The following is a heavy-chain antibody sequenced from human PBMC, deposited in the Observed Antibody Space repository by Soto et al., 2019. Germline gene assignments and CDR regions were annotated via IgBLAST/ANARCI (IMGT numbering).Heavy chain of an antibody. D-gene: IGHD2-15*01. CDR2: IDHSRST. CDR3: ASAAPRHCSGGSCYSGMDY. V-gene: IGHV4-34*01. CDR1: GGSFSGYY. J-gene: IGHJ4*02. Sequence: QVQLQQWGAGLLKPSETLSLTCAVYGGSFSGYYWSWIRQPPGKGLEWIGEIDHSRSTNYNPSLKSRVTISVDTSENQFSLTLSSVADADPAVYYCASAAPRHCSGGSCYSGMDYWGQGTLVTVSS.